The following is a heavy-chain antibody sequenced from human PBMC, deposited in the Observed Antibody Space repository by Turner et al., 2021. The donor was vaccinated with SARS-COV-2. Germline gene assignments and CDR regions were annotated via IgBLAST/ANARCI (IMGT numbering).Heavy chain of an antibody. CDR1: GFPFSSYG. CDR3: ARDKGEGSSGWLIPSGSYYFDY. CDR2: IWYDGSNK. J-gene: IGHJ4*02. V-gene: IGHV3-33*01. D-gene: IGHD6-19*01. Sequence: QVQLVESGGGVVQPGRSLRPSCAASGFPFSSYGMHWVRQAPGKGLEWVAFIWYDGSNKYYADSMKGRFTISRDNSKNTLYLQMNSLRAEDTAVYYCARDKGEGSSGWLIPSGSYYFDYWGQGTLVTVSS.